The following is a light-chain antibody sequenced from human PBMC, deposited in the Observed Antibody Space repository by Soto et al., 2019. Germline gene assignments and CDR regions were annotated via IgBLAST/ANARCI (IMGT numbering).Light chain of an antibody. CDR3: HQRQSWPRT. V-gene: IGKV3-11*01. J-gene: IGKJ1*01. CDR2: QTS. Sequence: EIVLTQSPATLSSFPGDRFTLSCMSSQYINTRLAWYQHRPGQAPRLLTYQTSIRAAGIPARFSASGTGTDFTLTISDVQPEDFAVYYCHQRQSWPRTFGQGTKVDIK. CDR1: QYINTR.